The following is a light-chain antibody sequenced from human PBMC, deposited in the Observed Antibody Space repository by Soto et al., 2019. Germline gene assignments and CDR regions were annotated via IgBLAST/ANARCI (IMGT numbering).Light chain of an antibody. CDR3: QQYTDWPKT. J-gene: IGKJ1*01. CDR1: QSVSRE. V-gene: IGKV3D-15*01. CDR2: AAS. Sequence: EILMTQSPATLSVSPGEDVTLSCRASQSVSRELVWYQQRPGQAPRLLMYAASTRATGIPERFSGSGSGTEFTLTISRLQSEDFAVYYCQQYTDWPKTFGQGTKVDIK.